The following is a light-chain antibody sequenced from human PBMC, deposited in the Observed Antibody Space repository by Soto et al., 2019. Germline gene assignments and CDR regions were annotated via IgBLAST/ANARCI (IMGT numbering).Light chain of an antibody. V-gene: IGKV3-15*01. J-gene: IGKJ4*01. CDR2: GAS. CDR3: QQHNKWPPVT. Sequence: EVVMTQSPATVSVSPGEGVTLSSRASQTISNDLAWYQQKPGQAPRLLIYGASTRATGVPARFSGGGSGTECTLTSRSLQSEDFAFYYCQQHNKWPPVTVGGGTKVEIK. CDR1: QTISND.